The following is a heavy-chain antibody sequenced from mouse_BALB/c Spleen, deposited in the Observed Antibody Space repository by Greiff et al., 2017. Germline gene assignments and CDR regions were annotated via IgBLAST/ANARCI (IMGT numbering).Heavy chain of an antibody. V-gene: IGHV1-63*01. CDR1: GYAFTNYW. CDR2: IYPGSGNT. J-gene: IGHJ4*01. Sequence: VQLQQSGAELVRPGTSVKISCKASGYAFTNYWLGWVKQRPGHGLEWIGDIYPGSGNTYYNEKFKGNATLTADKSSSTAYMQLSSLTSEDSAVYFCARVYGKHAMDYWGQGTSVTVSS. CDR3: ARVYGKHAMDY. D-gene: IGHD2-10*02.